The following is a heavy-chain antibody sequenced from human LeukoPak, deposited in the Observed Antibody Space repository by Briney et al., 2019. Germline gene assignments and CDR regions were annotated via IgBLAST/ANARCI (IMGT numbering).Heavy chain of an antibody. Sequence: GASITVSFTSSGYTFATSSNYWGWQAPGQRPELMGWISRNNYNRRCVQSAQGRVTMTTDSSTSTAYMELMSLRPDDTAVYYCTRVRDSNNWWGAFDVWGQGTVVTVSS. D-gene: IGHD6-13*01. V-gene: IGHV1-18*01. J-gene: IGHJ3*01. CDR3: TRVRDSNNWWGAFDV. CDR1: GYTFATSS. CDR2: ISRNNYNR.